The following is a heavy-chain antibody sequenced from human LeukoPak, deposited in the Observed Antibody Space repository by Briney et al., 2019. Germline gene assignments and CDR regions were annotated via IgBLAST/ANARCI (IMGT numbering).Heavy chain of an antibody. CDR2: IYYSGST. J-gene: IGHJ4*02. Sequence: SETLSLTCTVSGGSISSSSYYWGWIRQPPGKGLEWIGSIYYSGSTYYNPSLKSRVTISVDTSKNQFSLKLSSVTAADTAVYYCARMSLGDYVWGSYRPFDYWGQGTLVTVSS. D-gene: IGHD3-16*02. CDR1: GGSISSSSYY. CDR3: ARMSLGDYVWGSYRPFDY. V-gene: IGHV4-39*07.